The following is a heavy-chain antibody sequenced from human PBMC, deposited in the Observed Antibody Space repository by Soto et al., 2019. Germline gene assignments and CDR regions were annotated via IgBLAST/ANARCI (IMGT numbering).Heavy chain of an antibody. Sequence: GGSLRLSCAASGFTISNAWMNWVRQAPGKGLEWVGRIKSKTDGGTTEYAAPVKGRFTISRDDSKSIAYLQMNSLKTEDTAVYYCTSITIFGVVTPYYYGMDVWGQGTTVTVSS. D-gene: IGHD3-3*01. CDR1: GFTISNAW. J-gene: IGHJ6*02. CDR2: IKSKTDGGTT. CDR3: TSITIFGVVTPYYYGMDV. V-gene: IGHV3-15*07.